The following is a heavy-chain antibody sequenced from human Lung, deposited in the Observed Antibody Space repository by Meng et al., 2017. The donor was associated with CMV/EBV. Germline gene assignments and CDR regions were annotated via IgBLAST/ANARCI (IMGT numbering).Heavy chain of an antibody. CDR1: GGSISSSNW. D-gene: IGHD6-19*01. V-gene: IGHV4-4*02. CDR2: IYHSGST. Sequence: QVRRKESGPGRGKPSGTLSLTCAVSGGSISSSNWWSWVRQPPGKGLEWIGEIYHSGSTNYNPSLKSRVTISVDKSKNQFSLKLSSVTAADTAVYYCASFPPPGKQWLVTDYWGQGTLVTVSS. J-gene: IGHJ4*02. CDR3: ASFPPPGKQWLVTDY.